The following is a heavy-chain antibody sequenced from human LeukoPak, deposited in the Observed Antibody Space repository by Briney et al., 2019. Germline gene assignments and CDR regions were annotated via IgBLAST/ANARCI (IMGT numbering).Heavy chain of an antibody. CDR1: GFTFSTYG. CDR3: ARGSGRTSDFDY. V-gene: IGHV3-33*01. D-gene: IGHD1-26*01. Sequence: GSLRLSCAASGFTFSTYGMHWVRQTPGKGLEWVAVICSDGSDKYYAVSVKGRFTISRDNSKNTLFLQMISLRVKDTSVYYCARGSGRTSDFDYWGQGTLVTVSS. J-gene: IGHJ4*02. CDR2: ICSDGSDK.